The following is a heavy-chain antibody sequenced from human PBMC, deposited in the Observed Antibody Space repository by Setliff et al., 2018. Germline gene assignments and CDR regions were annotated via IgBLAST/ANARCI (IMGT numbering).Heavy chain of an antibody. CDR1: GYTFTNYG. Sequence: ASVKVSCKTSGYTFTNYGITWVRQVPGQGLEWMGWINNYNFNTQYAQKFQGRVTVTTDTSTTTAYMELRSLRADDTAVYYCARINFYVSSGYYYAPELWGQGTTVTVS. V-gene: IGHV1-18*01. J-gene: IGHJ4*02. D-gene: IGHD3-22*01. CDR3: ARINFYVSSGYYYAPEL. CDR2: INNYNFNT.